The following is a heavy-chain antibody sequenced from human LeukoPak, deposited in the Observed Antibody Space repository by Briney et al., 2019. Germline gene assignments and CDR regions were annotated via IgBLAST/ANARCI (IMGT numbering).Heavy chain of an antibody. V-gene: IGHV3-23*01. CDR2: ISGSGGST. CDR3: ATRGVIVVVTAIRDY. D-gene: IGHD2-21*02. CDR1: GFTFSSYA. Sequence: GGSLTLSCAASGFTFSSYAMSWVRQAPGKGLEWVSAISGSGGSTYYADSVKGRFTISRDNSKNTLYLQMIGLRAEDTAVYYCATRGVIVVVTAIRDYWGQGTLVTVSS. J-gene: IGHJ4*02.